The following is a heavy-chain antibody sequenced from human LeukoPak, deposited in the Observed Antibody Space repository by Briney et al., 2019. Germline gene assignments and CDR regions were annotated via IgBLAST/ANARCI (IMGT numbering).Heavy chain of an antibody. CDR1: GITFNNFG. D-gene: IGHD5-12*01. V-gene: IGHV3-23*01. CDR2: ISNGGDHK. J-gene: IGHJ4*02. Sequence: GGSLRLSCAASGITFNNFGMRWVRQAPGKGLEWVSSISNGGDHKFYADSVRGRFTISRDNSKNTLYLQMDSLRAEDTAVYYCAKVISSYSSFDSYWGQGTLVTVSA. CDR3: AKVISSYSSFDSY.